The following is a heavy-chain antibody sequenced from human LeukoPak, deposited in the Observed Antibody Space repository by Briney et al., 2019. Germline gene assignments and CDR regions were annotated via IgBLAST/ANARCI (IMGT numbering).Heavy chain of an antibody. CDR2: INPNSGGT. V-gene: IGHV1-2*02. J-gene: IGHJ4*02. CDR1: GYIFTGYY. Sequence: ASAKVSCKASGYIFTGYYIHWMRQAPGQGLEWMGWINPNSGGTNYAQKFQGRVTMTRDTSISTAYMELSRLRSDDTAVYYCARGVYCSSTSCPFDYWGQGTLVTVSS. D-gene: IGHD2-2*01. CDR3: ARGVYCSSTSCPFDY.